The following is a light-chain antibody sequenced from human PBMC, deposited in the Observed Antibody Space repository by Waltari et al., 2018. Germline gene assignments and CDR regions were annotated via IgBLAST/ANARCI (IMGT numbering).Light chain of an antibody. V-gene: IGLV1-40*01. CDR2: GVP. CDR3: QSYDNRLSAVV. CDR1: SSNIGAGYD. Sequence: QSVLTQPPSVSGAPGQRVTIPCTGSSSNIGAGYDVHWYQHLPGTAPKRLIFGVPERPSGVPDLFSGSKSGTSASLAITGLQAEDEADYYCQSYDNRLSAVVFGGGTKLTVL. J-gene: IGLJ2*01.